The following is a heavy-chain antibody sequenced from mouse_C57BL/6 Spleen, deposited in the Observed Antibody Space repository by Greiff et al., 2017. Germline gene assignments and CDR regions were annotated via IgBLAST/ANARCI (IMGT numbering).Heavy chain of an antibody. CDR3: ARGEPGGFDY. Sequence: VKLVESGAELVRPGASVKLSCKASGYTFTDYYINWVKQRPGQGLEWIARIYPGSGNTYYNEKFKGKATLTAEKSSSTAYMQLSSLTSEDSAVYFCARGEPGGFDYWGQGTTLTVSS. CDR2: IYPGSGNT. J-gene: IGHJ2*01. CDR1: GYTFTDYY. V-gene: IGHV1-76*01.